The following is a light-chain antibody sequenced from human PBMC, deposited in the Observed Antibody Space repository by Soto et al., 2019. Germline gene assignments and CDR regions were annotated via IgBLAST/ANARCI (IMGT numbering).Light chain of an antibody. V-gene: IGKV3-11*01. CDR3: QQRINWPLT. CDR2: DAS. J-gene: IGKJ4*01. CDR1: QSVTTF. Sequence: EIVLTQSPAILSLSPGERATLSCRASQSVTTFLAWYQQKPGQAPRLLIYDASDRATGIPARFSGSESGTDFTLTISNLEPEDFAVYYCQQRINWPLTFGGGTKVEIK.